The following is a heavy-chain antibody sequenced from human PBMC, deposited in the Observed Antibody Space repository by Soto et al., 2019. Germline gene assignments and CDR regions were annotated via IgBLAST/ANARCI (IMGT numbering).Heavy chain of an antibody. CDR3: AKTAIAGTGWFDP. J-gene: IGHJ5*02. CDR1: GGSISSYY. V-gene: IGHV4-59*08. Sequence: QVELQESGPGLVKPSETLSLTCTVSGGSISSYYWRWIRQSPGKGLEWIGYIYYSGSTNYNPSLKSRVTISIDTSKNQFSLKLTSVTAADTALYYCAKTAIAGTGWFDPWGQGTLVTVSS. D-gene: IGHD6-13*01. CDR2: IYYSGST.